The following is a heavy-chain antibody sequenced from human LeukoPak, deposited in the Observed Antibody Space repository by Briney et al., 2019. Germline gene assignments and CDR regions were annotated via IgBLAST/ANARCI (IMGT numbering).Heavy chain of an antibody. J-gene: IGHJ4*02. D-gene: IGHD1-26*01. Sequence: GTLRLSCVARRVTCRSFWIHWVREVPGKRLVWVSRINSDGFSTSYADSVKGRFTISRDNAKNTLYLQMNSLRAEDTAVYYCARGTSGGYFDYWGQGTLVTVSS. CDR1: RVTCRSFW. V-gene: IGHV3-74*01. CDR3: ARGTSGGYFDY. CDR2: INSDGFST.